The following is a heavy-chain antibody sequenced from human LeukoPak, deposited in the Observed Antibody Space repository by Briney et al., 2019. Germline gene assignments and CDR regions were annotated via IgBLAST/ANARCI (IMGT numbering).Heavy chain of an antibody. Sequence: GESLQISCKGSGYSFTSYWIGWVRRMPGKGLEWMGIIYPGDSDTRYSPSFQGQVTISADKSISTAYLQWSSLKASDTAMYYCATVIRYSSGWIDAFDIWGQGTMVTVSS. CDR3: ATVIRYSSGWIDAFDI. D-gene: IGHD6-19*01. J-gene: IGHJ3*02. CDR1: GYSFTSYW. CDR2: IYPGDSDT. V-gene: IGHV5-51*01.